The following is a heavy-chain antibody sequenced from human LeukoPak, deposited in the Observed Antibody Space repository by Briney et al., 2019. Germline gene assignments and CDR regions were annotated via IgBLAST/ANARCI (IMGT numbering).Heavy chain of an antibody. J-gene: IGHJ3*02. Sequence: SETLFLTCAVSGYSISSGYYWGWIRQPPGKGLEWIGSIYHSGSTYYNPSLKSRVTISVDTSKNQFSLKLSSVTAADTAVYYCARDRGYSSGWIAFDIWGQGTMVTVSS. CDR3: ARDRGYSSGWIAFDI. CDR2: IYHSGST. CDR1: GYSISSGYY. D-gene: IGHD6-19*01. V-gene: IGHV4-38-2*02.